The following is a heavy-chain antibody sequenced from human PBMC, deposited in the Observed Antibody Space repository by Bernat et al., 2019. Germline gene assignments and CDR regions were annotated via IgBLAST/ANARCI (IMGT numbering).Heavy chain of an antibody. CDR1: GFTFSSYY. CDR2: SNTAGDS. V-gene: IGHV3-13*04. D-gene: IGHD6-19*01. J-gene: IGHJ3*02. Sequence: EVQLVESGGGLVQWGGSLRPSCAASGFTFSSYYIQWVRQVTDKGLEWVAGSNTAGDSYYRGCVQGRFTISRENARNTLYLQMNSLRAGDTAVYYCGRAQNIAVAGRCAFDIWGQGTLVTVSS. CDR3: GRAQNIAVAGRCAFDI.